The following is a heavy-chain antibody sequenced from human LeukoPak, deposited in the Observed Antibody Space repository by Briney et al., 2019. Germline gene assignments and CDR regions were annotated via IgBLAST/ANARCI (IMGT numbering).Heavy chain of an antibody. CDR2: MNPNTGNT. D-gene: IGHD2-2*01. CDR1: GYTFTNYD. Sequence: GASVKVSCKASGYTFTNYDINWVRQATGQGLEWMGWMNPNTGNTGYAQKFQGRVTMTRNTSISTAYMELSSLRSEDTAIYYCARVNCSSTSCRSKFLDYWGQGTLVIVSS. V-gene: IGHV1-8*01. CDR3: ARVNCSSTSCRSKFLDY. J-gene: IGHJ4*02.